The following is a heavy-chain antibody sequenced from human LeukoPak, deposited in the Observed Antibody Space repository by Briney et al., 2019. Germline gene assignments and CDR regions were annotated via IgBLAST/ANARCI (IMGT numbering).Heavy chain of an antibody. CDR1: GGSFSGYY. J-gene: IGHJ3*02. CDR3: ARGGRSVLWFGEYPTDAFDI. Sequence: SETLSLTCAVYGGSFSGYYWSWIRQPPGKGLEWIGEINHSGSTNYNPSLKSRVTISVDTSKNQFSLKLSSVTAADTAVYYCARGGRSVLWFGEYPTDAFDIWGQGTMVTVSS. CDR2: INHSGST. V-gene: IGHV4-34*01. D-gene: IGHD3-10*01.